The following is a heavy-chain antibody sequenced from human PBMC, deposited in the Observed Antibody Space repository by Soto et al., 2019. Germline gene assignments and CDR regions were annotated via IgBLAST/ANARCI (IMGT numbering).Heavy chain of an antibody. CDR1: GFTFSSYA. V-gene: IGHV3-23*01. CDR2: ISGSGGST. CDR3: AKASVAAAGNPRIYFDY. J-gene: IGHJ4*02. D-gene: IGHD6-13*01. Sequence: GGSLRLACAASGFTFSSYAMSWVRQAPGKGLEWVSAISGSGGSTYYADSVKGRFTISRDNSKNTLYLQMNSLRAEDTAVYYCAKASVAAAGNPRIYFDYWGQRTLVTVSS.